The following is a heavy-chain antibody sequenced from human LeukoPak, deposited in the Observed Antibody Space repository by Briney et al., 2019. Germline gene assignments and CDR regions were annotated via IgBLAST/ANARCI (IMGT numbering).Heavy chain of an antibody. D-gene: IGHD3-22*01. Sequence: GGFLRLSCAASGFTFSSYWMNWVRQAPGKGLEWVSNIKQDGSAKYYVDSVKGRFTISRDNVKNSLYLQMNSLRVEDTAVYYCARGGKFYYYGSGYPGDYWGQGTLVTVSS. CDR1: GFTFSSYW. CDR2: IKQDGSAK. CDR3: ARGGKFYYYGSGYPGDY. V-gene: IGHV3-7*01. J-gene: IGHJ4*02.